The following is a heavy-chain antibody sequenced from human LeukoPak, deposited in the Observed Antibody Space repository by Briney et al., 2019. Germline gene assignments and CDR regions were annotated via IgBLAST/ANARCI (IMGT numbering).Heavy chain of an antibody. Sequence: SETLSLTCTVSGGSISSGGYYWSWIRQHPGKGLEWIGYIYYSGSTYYNPSLKSRVTISVDTSKNQFSLNLSSVTAADTAVYYCASSYDFWSGYYNYWGQGTLVTVSS. D-gene: IGHD3-3*01. J-gene: IGHJ4*02. CDR1: GGSISSGGYY. CDR3: ASSYDFWSGYYNY. V-gene: IGHV4-61*08. CDR2: IYYSGST.